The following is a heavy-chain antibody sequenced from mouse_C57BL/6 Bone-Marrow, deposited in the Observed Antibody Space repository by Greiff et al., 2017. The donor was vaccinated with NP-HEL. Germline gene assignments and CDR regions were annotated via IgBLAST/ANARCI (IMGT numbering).Heavy chain of an antibody. J-gene: IGHJ3*01. CDR1: GYTFTDYY. CDR2: INPYNGGT. D-gene: IGHD3-2*02. Sequence: EVQLQQSGPVLVKPGASVKMSCKASGYTFTDYYMNWVKQSHGKSLEWIGVINPYNGGTSYNQKFKGKATLTVDKSSSTAYMELNSLTSEDSAVYYCALDSSGPFAYWGQGTLVTVSA. V-gene: IGHV1-19*01. CDR3: ALDSSGPFAY.